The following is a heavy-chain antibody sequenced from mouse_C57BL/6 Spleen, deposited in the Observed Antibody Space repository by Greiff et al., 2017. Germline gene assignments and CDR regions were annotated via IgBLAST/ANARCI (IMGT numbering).Heavy chain of an antibody. J-gene: IGHJ4*01. Sequence: QVQLQQSGPELVKPGASVKISCKASGYAFSSSWMNWVKQRPGTGLEWIGRIYPGDGDTNYNGKFKGKATLTADQSSSTADMQLSSLTSEDSAVYFCARSRIYYYGSSYAVGCRGQGTSVTVAS. CDR1: GYAFSSSW. V-gene: IGHV1-82*01. D-gene: IGHD1-1*01. CDR3: ARSRIYYYGSSYAVGC. CDR2: IYPGDGDT.